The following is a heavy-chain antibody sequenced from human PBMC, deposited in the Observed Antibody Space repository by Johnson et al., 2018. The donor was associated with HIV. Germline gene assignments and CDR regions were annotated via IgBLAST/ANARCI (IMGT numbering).Heavy chain of an antibody. D-gene: IGHD1-26*01. J-gene: IGHJ3*02. V-gene: IGHV3-30*14. CDR1: GFTFSSYA. CDR3: ARGAGIVGALRHFDI. Sequence: QVQLVESGGGVVQPGRSLRLSCAASGFTFSSYAMHWVRQAPGKGLEWVAVISYDGTNKYYADSVKGRFTISRDNSKNTLYLQMNSLRAGDTAVYYCARGAGIVGALRHFDIWGKGTMVTVSS. CDR2: ISYDGTNK.